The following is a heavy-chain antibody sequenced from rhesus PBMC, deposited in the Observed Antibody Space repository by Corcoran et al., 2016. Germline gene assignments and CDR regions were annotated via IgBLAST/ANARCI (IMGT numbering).Heavy chain of an antibody. D-gene: IGHD6-25*01. CDR2: IDSSGST. CDR1: GGSISGYW. V-gene: IGHV4-160*01. Sequence: QLQLQESGPGLVKPSETLSLTCAVSGGSISGYWWSWIRQPPGKGLDRIGRIDSSGSTDYNPSRKSRVTISRDTSKNQFSLKLSSVTAADTAVYYCARDRIAAAGLFDYWGQGVLVTVSS. J-gene: IGHJ4*01. CDR3: ARDRIAAAGLFDY.